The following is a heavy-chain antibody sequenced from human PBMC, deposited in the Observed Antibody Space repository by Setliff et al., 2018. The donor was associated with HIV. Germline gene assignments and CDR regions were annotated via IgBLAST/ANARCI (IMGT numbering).Heavy chain of an antibody. V-gene: IGHV1-69*02. CDR1: GGTFNTYT. J-gene: IGHJ6*04. CDR3: ASGIRGLIRTDYYYEMEV. D-gene: IGHD3-10*01. Sequence: ASVKVSCKASGGTFNTYTINWVRQAPGHGLEWMGTIILAFNVIKYAQKFQGRVTITADESARTAFMEMRSLRSDDTAIYYCASGIRGLIRTDYYYEMEVWGKGTTVTVSS. CDR2: IILAFNVI.